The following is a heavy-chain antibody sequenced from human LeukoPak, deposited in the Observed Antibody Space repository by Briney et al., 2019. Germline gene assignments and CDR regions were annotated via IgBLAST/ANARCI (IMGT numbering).Heavy chain of an antibody. Sequence: PGGSLRLSCAASGFTFSSYAMSWVRQAPGKGLEWVSVVSGSGSSIFYADSVTGRFTVSRDNSKNTLYLQMNSLRAEDTAVYHCARAAYSSRDRGPFDIWGQGTMVTVSS. CDR1: GFTFSSYA. J-gene: IGHJ3*02. CDR2: VSGSGSSI. V-gene: IGHV3-23*01. CDR3: ARAAYSSRDRGPFDI. D-gene: IGHD6-13*01.